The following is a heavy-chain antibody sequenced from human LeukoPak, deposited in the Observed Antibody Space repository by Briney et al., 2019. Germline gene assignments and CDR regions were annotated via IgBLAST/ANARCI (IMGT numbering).Heavy chain of an antibody. J-gene: IGHJ4*02. D-gene: IGHD4-17*01. CDR1: GFTFSSYT. CDR2: ISYDGSRK. Sequence: GRFLRLSCAVSGFTFSSYTMHWVRQAPGKGLEWVAFISYDGSRKYYADSVKGRFTISRDNSKNTLYLQMNSLRGEDTAVYYCARDGPYGDLRYYFDYWGQGTLVTVSS. V-gene: IGHV3-30-3*01. CDR3: ARDGPYGDLRYYFDY.